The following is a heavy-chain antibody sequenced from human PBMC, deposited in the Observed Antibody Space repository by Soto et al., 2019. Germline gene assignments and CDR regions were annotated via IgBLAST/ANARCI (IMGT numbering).Heavy chain of an antibody. D-gene: IGHD1-26*01. CDR1: GYSVSDYF. Sequence: ASVKVSCKASGYSVSDYFIQWVRQAPGQGLEWVAWINPKTAATNYAKKFQGRVSLTWDTSFSTAYMELTRLRPDDTAVYYCARIKWGLDYYNGMDVWGQGTPVTVSS. CDR3: ARIKWGLDYYNGMDV. V-gene: IGHV1-2*02. J-gene: IGHJ6*02. CDR2: INPKTAAT.